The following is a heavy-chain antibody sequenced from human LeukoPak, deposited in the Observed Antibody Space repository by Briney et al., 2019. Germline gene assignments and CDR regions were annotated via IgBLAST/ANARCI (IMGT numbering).Heavy chain of an antibody. V-gene: IGHV3-21*01. J-gene: IGHJ6*02. CDR1: GFTFSSYS. CDR3: ARDMVVAATRTYGMAV. D-gene: IGHD2-15*01. CDR2: ISSSSSYI. Sequence: PGGSLRLSCAASGFTFSSYSMNWVRQAPGKGLEWVSSISSSSSYIYYADSVKGRFTISRDNAKNSLYIQMNSLRAEDTAVYYCARDMVVAATRTYGMAVWGQGTTVTVSS.